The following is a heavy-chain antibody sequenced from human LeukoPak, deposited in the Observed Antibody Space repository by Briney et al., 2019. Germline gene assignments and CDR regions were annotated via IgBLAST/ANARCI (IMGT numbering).Heavy chain of an antibody. Sequence: SQTLSLTCTVSGGSISSGDYYWSWIRQPPGKGLEWIGYIYYSGSTYYNPSLKSRVTISVDTSKNQFSLKLSSVTAADTAVYYCAREPRHIVVDWYFDLWGRGTLVTVSS. D-gene: IGHD2-21*01. J-gene: IGHJ2*01. V-gene: IGHV4-30-4*01. CDR3: AREPRHIVVDWYFDL. CDR2: IYYSGST. CDR1: GGSISSGDYY.